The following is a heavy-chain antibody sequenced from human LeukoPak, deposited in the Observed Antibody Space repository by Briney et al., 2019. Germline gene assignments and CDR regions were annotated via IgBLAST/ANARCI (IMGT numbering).Heavy chain of an antibody. Sequence: GGSLRLSCTASGFTFGDYAMSWVRQAPGKGLEWVGFIRTKAYGGTTEYAASVKGRFTISRDDSKSIVYLQMNSVKSGDTAVYYCTRQRRYGSAFYFDYWGQGTLVTVSS. CDR2: IRTKAYGGTT. CDR3: TRQRRYGSAFYFDY. CDR1: GFTFGDYA. J-gene: IGHJ4*02. D-gene: IGHD3-10*01. V-gene: IGHV3-49*04.